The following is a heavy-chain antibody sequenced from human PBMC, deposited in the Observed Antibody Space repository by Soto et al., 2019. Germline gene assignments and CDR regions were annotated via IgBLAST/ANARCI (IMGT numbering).Heavy chain of an antibody. J-gene: IGHJ6*02. V-gene: IGHV4-34*01. CDR3: ATGGDGYSDYYYYYGMDV. CDR1: GGSFSGYY. CDR2: INHSGST. Sequence: QVQLQKWGAGLLKPSETLSLTCAVYGGSFSGYYWSWIRQHPGKGLERLGEINHSGSTNYNPSLKSRVTISVDTSKNQFSLKLSSVTDADTAVYYCATGGDGYSDYYYYYGMDVWGQGTTVTVSS. D-gene: IGHD2-15*01.